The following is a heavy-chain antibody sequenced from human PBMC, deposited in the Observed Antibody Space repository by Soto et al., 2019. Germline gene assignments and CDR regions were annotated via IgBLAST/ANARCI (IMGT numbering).Heavy chain of an antibody. V-gene: IGHV1-8*02. D-gene: IGHD5-12*01. J-gene: IGHJ5*02. CDR1: GYPFNDNH. CDR3: ARGGDIVATILGP. Sequence: ASVKVSCKAPGYPFNDNHIHWVRQAPGQGLEWMGWMNPNSGNTGYAQKFQGRVTMTRNTSISTAYMELRSLRSDDTAVYYCARGGDIVATILGPWGQGTLVTVSS. CDR2: MNPNSGNT.